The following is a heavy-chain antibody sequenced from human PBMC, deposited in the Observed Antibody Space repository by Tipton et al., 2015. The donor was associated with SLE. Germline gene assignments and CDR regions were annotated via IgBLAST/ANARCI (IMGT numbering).Heavy chain of an antibody. V-gene: IGHV3-23*03. Sequence: GSLRLSCAASGFTFSSYAMTWVRQAPGKGLEWVSVIYRDSSATFYTGPVKGRFTVSRDNSKNTLFLQMNSLRAEDTAVYYCAKDHWRDAFDIRGHGTMVTVSS. CDR3: AKDHWRDAFDI. D-gene: IGHD1-1*01. CDR2: IYRDSSAT. CDR1: GFTFSSYA. J-gene: IGHJ3*02.